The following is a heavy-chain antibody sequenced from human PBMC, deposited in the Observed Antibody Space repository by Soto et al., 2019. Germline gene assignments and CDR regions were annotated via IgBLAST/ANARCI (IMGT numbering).Heavy chain of an antibody. CDR1: GGSISSYY. V-gene: IGHV4-59*01. CDR2: IYYSGST. CDR3: ARVYVTMVRGVITGGHFDY. D-gene: IGHD3-10*01. Sequence: PSETLSLTCTVSGGSISSYYWSWIRQPPGKGLEKIGYIYYSGSTNYNPSLKSRVTKSVDTSKKQFSLKLSSVTAADTAVYYCARVYVTMVRGVITGGHFDYWGQETLVTVSS. J-gene: IGHJ4*02.